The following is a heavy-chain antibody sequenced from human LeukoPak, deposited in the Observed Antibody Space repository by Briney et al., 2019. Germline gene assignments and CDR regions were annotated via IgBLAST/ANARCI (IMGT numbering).Heavy chain of an antibody. CDR2: IRYDGSNK. D-gene: IGHD1-26*01. CDR3: AKEFGSSSLGFDY. J-gene: IGHJ4*02. CDR1: GFTFSSYG. V-gene: IGHV3-30*02. Sequence: GGSLRLSCAASGFTFSSYGMHWVRQAPGKGLEWVAFIRYDGSNKYYADSVRGRFTISRDNSKNTLYLQMNSLKTEDTAVYYCAKEFGSSSLGFDYWGQGTLVTVSS.